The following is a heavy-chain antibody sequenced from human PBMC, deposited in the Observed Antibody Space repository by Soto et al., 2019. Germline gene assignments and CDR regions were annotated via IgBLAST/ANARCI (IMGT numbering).Heavy chain of an antibody. V-gene: IGHV3-48*04. CDR3: ARDRRYCSGGSCLYGSDV. CDR2: ISSSGSTI. CDR1: GFSFSGYG. J-gene: IGHJ6*02. Sequence: GESLRLSWVASGFSFSGYGMHWVRQAPGKGLEWVSYISSSGSTIYYADSVKGRFTISRDNAKNSLYLQMNSLRAEDTAVYYGARDRRYCSGGSCLYGSDVWGQGTTATVS. D-gene: IGHD2-15*01.